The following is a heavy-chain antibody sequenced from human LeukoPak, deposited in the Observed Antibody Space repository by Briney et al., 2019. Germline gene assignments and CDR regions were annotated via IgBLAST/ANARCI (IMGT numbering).Heavy chain of an antibody. D-gene: IGHD2-15*01. V-gene: IGHV3-23*01. Sequence: GGSLRLSCTPSGFTFSNYAMSWVRQAPGKGLEWVSAISGSGGSTYYADSVKGRFTISRDNSKNTLYLQMNSLRAEDTAVYYCAKGPKGVAIDYWGQGTLVTVSS. CDR3: AKGPKGVAIDY. CDR1: GFTFSNYA. J-gene: IGHJ4*02. CDR2: ISGSGGST.